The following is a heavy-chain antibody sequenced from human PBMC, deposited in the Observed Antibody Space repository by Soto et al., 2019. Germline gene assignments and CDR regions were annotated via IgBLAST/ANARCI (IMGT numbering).Heavy chain of an antibody. J-gene: IGHJ5*02. CDR3: ARVSGIGSSSTWFDP. D-gene: IGHD6-6*01. Sequence: SETLSLTCAVYGGSFSGYYWSWIRQPPGKGLEWIGEINHSGSTNYNPSLKSRVTISVDTSKNQFSLKLSSVTAADTAVYYCARVSGIGSSSTWFDPWGQGTLVTVSS. CDR1: GGSFSGYY. CDR2: INHSGST. V-gene: IGHV4-34*01.